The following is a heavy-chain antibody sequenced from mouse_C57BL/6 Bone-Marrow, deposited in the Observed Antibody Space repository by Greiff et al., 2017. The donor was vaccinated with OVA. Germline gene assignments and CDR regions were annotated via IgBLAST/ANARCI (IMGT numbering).Heavy chain of an antibody. Sequence: QVQLQQSGAELVRPGTSVKVSCKASGYAFTNYLIEWVKQRPGQGLEWIGVINPGSGGTNYNEKFKGKATLTADKSSSTAYMQLSSLTSEDSAVYFCARRVSYGGFAYWGQGTLVTVSA. CDR1: GYAFTNYL. J-gene: IGHJ3*01. CDR2: INPGSGGT. V-gene: IGHV1-54*01. D-gene: IGHD1-1*01. CDR3: ARRVSYGGFAY.